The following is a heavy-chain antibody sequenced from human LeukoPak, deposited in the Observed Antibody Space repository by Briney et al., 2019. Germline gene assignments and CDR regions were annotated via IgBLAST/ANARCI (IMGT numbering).Heavy chain of an antibody. J-gene: IGHJ4*02. CDR2: INPNSGGT. V-gene: IGHV1-2*02. D-gene: IGHD6-19*01. CDR3: ATETWAVAGTFHRDNYFDY. Sequence: ASVKVSCKASGYTFTGYYMHWVRQAPGQGLEWMGWINPNSGGTNYAQKFQGRVTMTRDTSISTAYMELSRLRSDDTAVYYCATETWAVAGTFHRDNYFDYWYQGTLVTVSS. CDR1: GYTFTGYY.